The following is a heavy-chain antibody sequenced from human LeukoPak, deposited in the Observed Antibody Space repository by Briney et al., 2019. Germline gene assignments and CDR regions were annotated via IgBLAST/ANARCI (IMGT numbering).Heavy chain of an antibody. V-gene: IGHV3-74*01. Sequence: PGGSLRLSCAASGFTFSSYWFHWVRQAPGKGLVWVSRINSDGGLTSHADSVKGRFTISRDNAKNIVYLQMTSLRAEDTAVYYCARDLGTMVVVVLFHSWGQGTLVTVSS. CDR2: INSDGGLT. CDR1: GFTFSSYW. D-gene: IGHD3-22*01. CDR3: ARDLGTMVVVVLFHS. J-gene: IGHJ4*02.